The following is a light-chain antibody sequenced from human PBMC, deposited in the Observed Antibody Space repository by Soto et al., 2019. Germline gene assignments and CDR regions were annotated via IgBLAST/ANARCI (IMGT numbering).Light chain of an antibody. CDR3: SSYTSSSTEV. CDR2: DVS. CDR1: SSDVGAYIY. Sequence: QSVLTQPASVSGSPGQSIAISCTGTSSDVGAYIYVSWYQHHPGKAPKLILYDVSARPSGVSDRFSGSKSGNTAFLTISGLQPEDEADYYCSSYTSSSTEVFGTGTKVTVL. J-gene: IGLJ1*01. V-gene: IGLV2-14*03.